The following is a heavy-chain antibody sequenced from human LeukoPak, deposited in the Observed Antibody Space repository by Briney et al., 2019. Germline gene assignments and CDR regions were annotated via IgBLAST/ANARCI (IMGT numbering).Heavy chain of an antibody. V-gene: IGHV3-66*01. J-gene: IGHJ4*02. CDR2: IYSGGST. CDR3: ARKLGYCSGGSCYYPFDY. CDR1: GFTVSINY. D-gene: IGHD2-15*01. Sequence: PGGSVSLFCAASGFTVSINYMSWVRQAPGRGLEWVSVIYSGGSTYYADPVKGRFNISKDNSKNTLYLQKNSLRAEDTAVYYCARKLGYCSGGSCYYPFDYWGQGTLVTVSS.